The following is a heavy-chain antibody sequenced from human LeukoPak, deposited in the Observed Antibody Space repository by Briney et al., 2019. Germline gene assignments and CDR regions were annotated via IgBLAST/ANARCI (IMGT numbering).Heavy chain of an antibody. CDR3: ARVGATTSYYFDY. CDR2: MNPNSGNT. D-gene: IGHD5-12*01. CDR1: GCTFTSYD. J-gene: IGHJ4*02. V-gene: IGHV1-8*03. Sequence: ASVKVSCKASGCTFTSYDINWVRQATGQGLEWMGWMNPNSGNTGYAQKFQGRVTITRNTSISTAYMELSSLRSEDTAVYYCARVGATTSYYFDYWGQGTLVTVSS.